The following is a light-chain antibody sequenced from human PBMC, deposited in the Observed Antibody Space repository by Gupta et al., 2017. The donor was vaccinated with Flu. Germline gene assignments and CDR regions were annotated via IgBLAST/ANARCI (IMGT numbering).Light chain of an antibody. CDR2: EVS. V-gene: IGLV2-14*01. J-gene: IGLJ2*01. CDR3: SSYTSSSTLV. CDR1: SSDVGGYNY. Sequence: QSALTQPASVSGSPGQSITISCTGTSSDVGGYNYVSWYQQHPGKAPKLTIYEVSNRPSGVPNRFSGSKSGNTDSLTISGLQAEDEADYDCSSYTSSSTLVCGGGTKLTV.